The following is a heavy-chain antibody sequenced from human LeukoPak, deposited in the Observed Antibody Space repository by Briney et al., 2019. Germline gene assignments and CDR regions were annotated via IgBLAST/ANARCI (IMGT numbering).Heavy chain of an antibody. CDR1: GFTFGDYA. Sequence: GGSLRLSCTASGFTFGDYAMSWFRQAPGKGLEWVGFIRSKAYGGTTEYAASVKGRFTISRDDSKSIAYLQMNSLKTEDTAVYYCTRDCSSTSCYDTDYYYGMDVWGQGTTVTVSS. V-gene: IGHV3-49*03. CDR3: TRDCSSTSCYDTDYYYGMDV. D-gene: IGHD2-2*01. J-gene: IGHJ6*02. CDR2: IRSKAYGGTT.